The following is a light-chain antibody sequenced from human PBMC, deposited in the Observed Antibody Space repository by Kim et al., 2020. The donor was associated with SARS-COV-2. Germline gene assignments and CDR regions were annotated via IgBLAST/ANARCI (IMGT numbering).Light chain of an antibody. CDR3: QQYYSTLLT. Sequence: DIVMTQSPDSLAVSLGERATINCKSSQSVLYSSNNKNFLAWYQQKPGQPPNLLIYWASTRESGVPDRFSGSGSGTDFTLTISSLQAEDVAVYYCQQYYSTLLTFGGGTKVEI. CDR1: QSVLYSSNNKNF. CDR2: WAS. V-gene: IGKV4-1*01. J-gene: IGKJ4*01.